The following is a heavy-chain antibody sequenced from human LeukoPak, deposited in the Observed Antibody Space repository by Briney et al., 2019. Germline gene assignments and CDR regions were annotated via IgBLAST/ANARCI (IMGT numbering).Heavy chain of an antibody. CDR2: ISSSGSTI. CDR1: GFTFSSYE. D-gene: IGHD5-24*01. Sequence: PGGSLRLSCAASGFTFSSYEMNWVRQAPGKGLEWVSYISSSGSTIYYADSVKGRFTISRDNDKNLLYLQMDGLRAEDTAVYSCATEMSTILGFDCWGQGTLVTVSS. CDR3: ATEMSTILGFDC. V-gene: IGHV3-48*03. J-gene: IGHJ4*02.